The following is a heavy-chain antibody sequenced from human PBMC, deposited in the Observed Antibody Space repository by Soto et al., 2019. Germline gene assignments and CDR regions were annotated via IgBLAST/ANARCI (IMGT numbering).Heavy chain of an antibody. J-gene: IGHJ5*02. V-gene: IGHV4-34*01. Sequence: QVQLQQWGAGLLKPSETLSLTCAVYGGSFSGYYWSWIRQPPGKGLEWIGEINHSGSTNYNPSLKSRVTISVDTSKNRFSLKLSSVTAADTAVYYCARSHFYDSSGYYYGWFDPWGQGTLVTVSS. CDR2: INHSGST. CDR1: GGSFSGYY. CDR3: ARSHFYDSSGYYYGWFDP. D-gene: IGHD3-22*01.